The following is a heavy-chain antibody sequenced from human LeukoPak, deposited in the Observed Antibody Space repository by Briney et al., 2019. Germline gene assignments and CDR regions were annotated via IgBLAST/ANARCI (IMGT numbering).Heavy chain of an antibody. CDR1: GFTFSSYW. J-gene: IGHJ4*02. CDR3: SRGRYGDYYFDY. D-gene: IGHD4-17*01. Sequence: GGSLRLSCAAPGFTFSSYWMGWVRQAPGKGLEWVANINHDGSVQHYVDSVKGRFTISRDNARNSLNLQMNSLGVEDTAVYYCSRGRYGDYYFDYWGQGTLVTVSS. V-gene: IGHV3-7*01. CDR2: INHDGSVQ.